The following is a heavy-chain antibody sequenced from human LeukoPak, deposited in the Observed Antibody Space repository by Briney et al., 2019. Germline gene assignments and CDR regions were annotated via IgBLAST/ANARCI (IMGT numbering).Heavy chain of an antibody. CDR1: GFTFSSYG. Sequence: GGSLRLSCAASGFTFSSYGMHWVRQAPAKGLEGWPVIGYDGSNKYYAASVKGRFTISRDNSKNTLYLQMNSLRAEDTAVYYCARNQDYGVYNSVGAFDIWGQGTMVTVSS. CDR2: IGYDGSNK. V-gene: IGHV3-33*01. J-gene: IGHJ3*02. CDR3: ARNQDYGVYNSVGAFDI. D-gene: IGHD4-17*01.